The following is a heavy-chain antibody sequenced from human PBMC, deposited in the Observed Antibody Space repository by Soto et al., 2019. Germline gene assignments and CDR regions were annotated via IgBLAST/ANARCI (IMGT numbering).Heavy chain of an antibody. D-gene: IGHD3-22*01. J-gene: IGHJ2*01. CDR1: GFTFSSYG. Sequence: PGGSLRLSCAASGFTFSSYGMHWVRQAPGKGLEWVAVIWYDGSHESYADSVKGRFTISRDNSKNTLFLQMNSLRAEDTAVYYCARDRYSYDSRAYQGVDWYFDLWGRGTLVTV. V-gene: IGHV3-33*01. CDR2: IWYDGSHE. CDR3: ARDRYSYDSRAYQGVDWYFDL.